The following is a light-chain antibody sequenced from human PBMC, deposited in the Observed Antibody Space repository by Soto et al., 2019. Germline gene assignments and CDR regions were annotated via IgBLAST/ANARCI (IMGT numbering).Light chain of an antibody. CDR1: QNIDRY. CDR2: AAS. V-gene: IGKV1-39*01. J-gene: IGKJ1*01. CDR3: RQTASSPRT. Sequence: DIQMTQSPSSLSASVGDRVNITCRASQNIDRYLTWYQQRPGKAPDLLMFAASNLQTGVPSRISGSASGTEFTLPINRLQRDDVATYCWRQTASSPRTFGQGTIVEVK.